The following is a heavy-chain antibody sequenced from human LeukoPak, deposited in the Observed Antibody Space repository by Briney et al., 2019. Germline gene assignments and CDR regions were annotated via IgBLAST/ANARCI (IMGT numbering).Heavy chain of an antibody. CDR1: GFTFSSYW. J-gene: IGHJ4*02. D-gene: IGHD1-1*01. V-gene: IGHV3-74*01. CDR3: ARERKYDSNFDY. CDR2: IKSDGSST. Sequence: PGGSLRLSCAASGFTFSSYWMHWVRQAPGKGLVWVSRIKSDGSSTSYADSVKGRFTISRDNAKNTLYLQMNRLRAEDTAVYYCARERKYDSNFDYWGQGTLVTVSS.